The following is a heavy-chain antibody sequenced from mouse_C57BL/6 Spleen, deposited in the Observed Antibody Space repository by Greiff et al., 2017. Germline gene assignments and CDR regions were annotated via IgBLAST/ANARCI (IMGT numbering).Heavy chain of an antibody. J-gene: IGHJ4*01. Sequence: VQLQQPGAELVKPGASVKMSCKASGYTFTSYWITWVKQRPGQGLEWIGDIYPGSGSTNYNEKFKSKATLTVDTSSSTAYMQLGSLASEDSAVCYSARSQLRDYAMDYWGQGTSVTVSS. D-gene: IGHD1-1*01. V-gene: IGHV1-55*01. CDR3: ARSQLRDYAMDY. CDR1: GYTFTSYW. CDR2: IYPGSGST.